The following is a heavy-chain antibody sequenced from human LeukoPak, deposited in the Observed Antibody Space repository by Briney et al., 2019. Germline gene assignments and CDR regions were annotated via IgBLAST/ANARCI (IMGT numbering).Heavy chain of an antibody. CDR2: IYYSGST. D-gene: IGHD3-10*01. CDR3: ARDLYYGSGSH. V-gene: IGHV4-59*12. CDR1: GGSISSYY. Sequence: SETLSLTCTVSGGSISSYYWSWIRQPPGKGLEWIGYIYYSGSTYYNPSLKSRVTISVDTSKNQFSLKLSSVTAADTAVYYCARDLYYGSGSHWGQGTLVTVSS. J-gene: IGHJ4*02.